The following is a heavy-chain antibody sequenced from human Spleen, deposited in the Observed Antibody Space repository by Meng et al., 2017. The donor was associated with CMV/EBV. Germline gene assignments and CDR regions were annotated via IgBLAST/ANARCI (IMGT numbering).Heavy chain of an antibody. J-gene: IGHJ6*02. V-gene: IGHV3-21*01. D-gene: IGHD6-13*01. CDR2: ISSSSSYI. CDR1: GFTFSSYS. Sequence: GGSLRLSCAASGFTFSSYSMNWVRQAPGKGLEWVSSISSSSSYIYYADSVKGRFTISRDNAKNSLYLQMNSLRAEDTAVYYCARDTNSSSWYGDSMDVWGQGTTVTVSS. CDR3: ARDTNSSSWYGDSMDV.